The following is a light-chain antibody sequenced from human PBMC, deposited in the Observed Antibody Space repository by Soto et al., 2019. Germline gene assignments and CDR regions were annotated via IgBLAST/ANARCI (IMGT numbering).Light chain of an antibody. V-gene: IGLV2-8*01. CDR3: TSYAGTYSFFYV. CDR2: EVS. CDR1: NSDVGFYNY. Sequence: QSVLTQPPSASGSPGQSVTISCTGTNSDVGFYNYFSWYQQLPGKAPKLIIYEVSKRPSGVPVLFSGSKSGNTASLTVFGLQAEDEADYYCTSYAGTYSFFYVFGTGTKVTVL. J-gene: IGLJ1*01.